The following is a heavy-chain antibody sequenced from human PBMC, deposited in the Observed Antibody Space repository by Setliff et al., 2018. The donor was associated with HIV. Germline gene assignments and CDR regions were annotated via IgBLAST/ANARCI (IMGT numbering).Heavy chain of an antibody. CDR1: RGSISSHY. J-gene: IGHJ6*03. Sequence: SETLSLTCTVSRGSISSHYWSWIRQPPGKGLEWIGFVYYSGDTDYNPSLKSRASISLDTSKNQFSLNLTSSSAADTAVYYCARGPATSGLAYYMDVWGKGTTVTVSS. D-gene: IGHD3-22*01. V-gene: IGHV4-59*11. CDR3: ARGPATSGLAYYMDV. CDR2: VYYSGDT.